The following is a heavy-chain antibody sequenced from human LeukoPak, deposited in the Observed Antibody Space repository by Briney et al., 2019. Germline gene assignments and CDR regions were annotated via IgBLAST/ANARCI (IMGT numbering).Heavy chain of an antibody. V-gene: IGHV3-53*01. D-gene: IGHD3-10*01. CDR3: ARVGDHYHWYFDL. CDR2: LYSGADT. J-gene: IGHJ2*01. Sequence: PGGSLSLSCEASGFSVGSKYMNWVRQAPGKGLEWVSILYSGADTYYADSVKGRFTISRDNSKNTLFLQMNSLRADDTAVYYCARVGDHYHWYFDLWGRGTRVSVSS. CDR1: GFSVGSKY.